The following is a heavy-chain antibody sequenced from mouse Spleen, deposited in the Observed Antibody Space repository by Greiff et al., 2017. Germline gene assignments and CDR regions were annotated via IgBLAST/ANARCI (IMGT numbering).Heavy chain of an antibody. CDR3: ASDYGSSLSWFAY. J-gene: IGHJ3*01. V-gene: IGHV14-3*01. Sequence: EVQLQQSGAELVRPGASVKLSCTASGFNITNTYMHWVKQRPEQGLEWIGRIDPANGNTKYAPKFQGKATITADTSSNTAYLQLSSLTSEDTAVYYCASDYGSSLSWFAYWGQGTLVTVSA. D-gene: IGHD1-1*01. CDR1: GFNITNTY. CDR2: IDPANGNT.